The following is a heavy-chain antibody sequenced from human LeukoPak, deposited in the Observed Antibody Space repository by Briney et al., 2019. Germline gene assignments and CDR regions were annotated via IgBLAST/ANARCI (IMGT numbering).Heavy chain of an antibody. D-gene: IGHD3-10*01. CDR2: IYYSGST. CDR3: ARTVYYGSGSGAFDV. Sequence: SQTLSLTCTVSGGSISSGGYYWSWIRQHPGKGLEWIGYIYYSGSTYYNPSLKSRVTISVDTSKNQFSLKLSSVTAADTAVYYCARTVYYGSGSGAFDVWGQGAMVTVSS. CDR1: GGSISSGGYY. V-gene: IGHV4-31*03. J-gene: IGHJ3*01.